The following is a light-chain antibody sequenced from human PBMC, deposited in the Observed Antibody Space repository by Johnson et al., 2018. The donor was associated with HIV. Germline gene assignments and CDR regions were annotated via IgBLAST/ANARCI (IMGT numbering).Light chain of an antibody. CDR1: NSNIGHNY. J-gene: IGLJ1*01. CDR2: DNN. V-gene: IGLV1-51*01. CDR3: GTWDSSLSVLYV. Sequence: QSVLTQPPSVSAAPGQKVTISCSGSNSNIGHNYVSWYQQLPGTAPKLLIYDNNKRPSGIPDRFSGSKSGTSATLAITGLQTGDEADYYCGTWDSSLSVLYVFGTGTKVTVL.